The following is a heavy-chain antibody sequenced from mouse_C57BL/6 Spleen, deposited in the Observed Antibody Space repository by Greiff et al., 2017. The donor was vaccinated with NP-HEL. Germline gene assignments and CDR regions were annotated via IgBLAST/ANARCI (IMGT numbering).Heavy chain of an antibody. D-gene: IGHD6-2*01. CDR2: INPGSGGT. Sequence: QVQLQQSGAELVRPGTSVKVSCKASGYAFTNYLIEWVKQRPGQGLEWIGVINPGSGGTNYNEKFKGKATLTADKSSSTAYMQLSSLTSEDSAVYFCAKESVDRYYAMDYWGQGTSVTVSS. CDR1: GYAFTNYL. J-gene: IGHJ4*01. V-gene: IGHV1-54*01. CDR3: AKESVDRYYAMDY.